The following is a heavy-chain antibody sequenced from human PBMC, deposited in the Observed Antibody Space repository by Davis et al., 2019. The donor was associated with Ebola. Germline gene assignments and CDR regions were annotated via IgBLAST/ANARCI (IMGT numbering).Heavy chain of an antibody. J-gene: IGHJ4*02. V-gene: IGHV1-46*01. CDR3: ATSNYYDSSGYYWGY. CDR2: INPSGGST. CDR1: GYTFTSYY. D-gene: IGHD3-22*01. Sequence: ASVKVSCKASGYTFTSYYMHWVRQAPGQGLEWMGIINPSGGSTSYAQKFQGRVTMTEDTSTDTAYMELSSLRSEDTAVYYCATSNYYDSSGYYWGYWGQGTLVTVSS.